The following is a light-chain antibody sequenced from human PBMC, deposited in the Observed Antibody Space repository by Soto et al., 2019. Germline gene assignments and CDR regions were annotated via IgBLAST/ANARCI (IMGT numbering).Light chain of an antibody. Sequence: QSVLTQPRSVSGSPGQSVTISCTGTSSDVGGYNYVSWYQQHPGKAPKLMIYDVSKRPSGVPDRFSGSKSGNTASLTISGLQAEDEAHYYCCSYAGSYPYVFGTGTKVTVL. CDR3: CSYAGSYPYV. V-gene: IGLV2-11*01. CDR1: SSDVGGYNY. CDR2: DVS. J-gene: IGLJ1*01.